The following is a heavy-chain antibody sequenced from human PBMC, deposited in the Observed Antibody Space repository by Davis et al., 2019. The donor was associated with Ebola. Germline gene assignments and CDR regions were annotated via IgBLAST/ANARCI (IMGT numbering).Heavy chain of an antibody. CDR3: ARNWYFDY. V-gene: IGHV4-34*01. CDR2: IKHSGST. J-gene: IGHJ4*02. Sequence: MPSETLSLTCAVYGGSFSGYYWSWIRQPPGKGLELIGEIKHSGSTNYNPSLKSRVTISVDTSKNQFSLKLSSVTAADTAVYYCARNWYFDYWGQGTLVTVSS. CDR1: GGSFSGYY. D-gene: IGHD1-1*01.